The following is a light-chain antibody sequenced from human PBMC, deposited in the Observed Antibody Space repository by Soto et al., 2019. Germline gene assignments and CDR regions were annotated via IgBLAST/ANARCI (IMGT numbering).Light chain of an antibody. CDR1: QSVRRR. J-gene: IGKJ2*01. V-gene: IGKV1-5*01. CDR3: HTYNSYSLHT. Sequence: DIQMTQSPSTLSASVGDRITITCRASQSVRRRLALYQQKPGKAPKLLIYDASSLESGVPSRFSGRGSGTEFTLTISSLQPDDCATYYCHTYNSYSLHTFGQGTKVDIK. CDR2: DAS.